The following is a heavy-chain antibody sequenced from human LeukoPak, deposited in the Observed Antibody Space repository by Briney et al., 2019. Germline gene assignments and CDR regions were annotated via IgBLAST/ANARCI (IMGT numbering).Heavy chain of an antibody. CDR2: ISYDGSNK. V-gene: IGHV3-30*18. CDR3: AKDLGGVIDY. D-gene: IGHD3-16*01. CDR1: GSTFSSYG. J-gene: IGHJ4*02. Sequence: PGGSLRLSCAASGSTFSSYGVHWVRQAPGKGLEWVAVISYDGSNKYYADSVKGRFTISRDNSKNTLYLQMNSLRAEDTAVHYCAKDLGGVIDYWGQGTLVTVSS.